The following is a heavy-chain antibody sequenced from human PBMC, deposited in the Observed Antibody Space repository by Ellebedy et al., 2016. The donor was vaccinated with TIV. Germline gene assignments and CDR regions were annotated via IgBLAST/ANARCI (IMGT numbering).Heavy chain of an antibody. Sequence: GESLKISXAASGFTFSSYGMHWVRQAPGKGLEWVAVISYDGSNKYYADSVKGRFTISRDNSKNTLYLQMNSLRAEDTAVYYCAKDYIVVVPAATLDAFDIWGQGTMVTVSS. D-gene: IGHD2-2*01. CDR2: ISYDGSNK. CDR1: GFTFSSYG. CDR3: AKDYIVVVPAATLDAFDI. J-gene: IGHJ3*02. V-gene: IGHV3-30*18.